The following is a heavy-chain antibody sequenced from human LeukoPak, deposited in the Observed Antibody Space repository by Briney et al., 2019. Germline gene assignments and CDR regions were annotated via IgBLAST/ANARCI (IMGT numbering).Heavy chain of an antibody. CDR3: AELFESVTYNNFFHY. CDR1: GFTFTSYG. D-gene: IGHD4-17*01. CDR2: ITATSGRT. J-gene: IGHJ4*02. Sequence: GCLRLSCVPSGFTFTSYGMSWVRPAPGGGLGWVSAITATSGRTHDADSVQGRFTISRDNSKNTLYLQTSSLRTKDTGINYCAELFESVTYNNFFHYLGQATLVT. V-gene: IGHV3-23*01.